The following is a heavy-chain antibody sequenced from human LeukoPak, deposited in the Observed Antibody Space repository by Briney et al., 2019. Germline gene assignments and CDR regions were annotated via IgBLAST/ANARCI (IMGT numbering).Heavy chain of an antibody. Sequence: TSETLSLTCTVSGGSISSYYWSWIRQPPGKGLEWIGYIYYSGSTNYNPSLKSRVTISVDTSKNQFSLKLSSVTAADTAVYYCARTGDYDILNPNWFDPWGQGTPVTVSS. CDR3: ARTGDYDILNPNWFDP. CDR2: IYYSGST. V-gene: IGHV4-59*08. J-gene: IGHJ5*02. CDR1: GGSISSYY. D-gene: IGHD3-9*01.